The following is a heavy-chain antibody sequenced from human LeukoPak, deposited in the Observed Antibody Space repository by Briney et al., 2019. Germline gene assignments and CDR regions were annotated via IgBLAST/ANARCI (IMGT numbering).Heavy chain of an antibody. CDR1: GFTFSSYA. CDR3: AKDRIQLWLKATYFDY. J-gene: IGHJ4*02. Sequence: PGGSLRLSCAASGFTFSSYAMSWVRQAPGKGLEWVSAISGSGGSTYYADSVKGRFTISRDNSKNTLYLQMNSLRAEDTAVYYCAKDRIQLWLKATYFDYWGQGTLVTASS. D-gene: IGHD5-18*01. V-gene: IGHV3-23*01. CDR2: ISGSGGST.